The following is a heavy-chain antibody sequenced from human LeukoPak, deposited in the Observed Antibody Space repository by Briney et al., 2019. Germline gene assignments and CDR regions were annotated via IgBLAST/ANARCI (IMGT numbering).Heavy chain of an antibody. CDR1: GFTFTSYV. Sequence: PGGSLRLSCAASGFTFTSYVMHWVRQAPGKGLEWVANIKQDGSEKYYVDAVKGRFTISRDNAKNSLYLQMNSLRAEDTAVYYCARELVTKSLGYWGQGSLVTVSS. CDR3: ARELVTKSLGY. D-gene: IGHD4-23*01. J-gene: IGHJ4*02. CDR2: IKQDGSEK. V-gene: IGHV3-7*01.